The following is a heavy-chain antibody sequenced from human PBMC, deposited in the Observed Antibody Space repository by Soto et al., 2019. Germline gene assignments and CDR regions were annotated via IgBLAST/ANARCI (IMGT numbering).Heavy chain of an antibody. J-gene: IGHJ4*02. D-gene: IGHD3-10*01. V-gene: IGHV3-23*01. CDR1: GFTFSSYA. CDR3: AKDRDIWFGGTPYYFDY. CDR2: ISGSGGST. Sequence: GGSLRLSCAASGFTFSSYAMSWVRQAPGKGLEWVSAISGSGGSTYYADSVKGRFTISRDNSKNTLYLQMNSLRAEDTAVYSCAKDRDIWFGGTPYYFDYWGQGTLVTVSS.